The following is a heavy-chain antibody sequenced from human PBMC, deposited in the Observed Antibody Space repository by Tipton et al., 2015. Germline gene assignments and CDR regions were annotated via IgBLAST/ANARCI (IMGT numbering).Heavy chain of an antibody. CDR3: AGTVYTGLGLEAFDI. Sequence: TLSLTCTVSGASISRGSYYWNWIRQGPGKGLEWIGYIYESGTTRYNPSLKGRVTMSVEASQNQFSLTLTSLTAADTAVYYCAGTVYTGLGLEAFDIWGQGTTVTVSS. J-gene: IGHJ3*02. CDR2: IYESGTT. D-gene: IGHD3/OR15-3a*01. CDR1: GASISRGSYY. V-gene: IGHV4-31*03.